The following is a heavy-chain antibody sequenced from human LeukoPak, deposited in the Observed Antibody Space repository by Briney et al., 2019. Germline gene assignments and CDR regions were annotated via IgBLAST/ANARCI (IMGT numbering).Heavy chain of an antibody. D-gene: IGHD5-24*01. Sequence: GGSLRLSCAASGFTFSSYWMSWVRQAPGKGLEWVANIKQDGSEKYYVDSVKGRFTISRDNAKNSLYLQMNSLRAEDTAVYYCAKDGDGYISDLIDYWGQGTLVTVSS. CDR2: IKQDGSEK. CDR3: AKDGDGYISDLIDY. J-gene: IGHJ4*02. V-gene: IGHV3-7*03. CDR1: GFTFSSYW.